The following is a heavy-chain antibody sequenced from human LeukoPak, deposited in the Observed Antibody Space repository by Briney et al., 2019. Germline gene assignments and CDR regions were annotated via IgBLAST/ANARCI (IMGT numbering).Heavy chain of an antibody. D-gene: IGHD3-10*01. CDR3: ALGLDGSGGYYYFDY. Sequence: SVKVSCKASGGTFSSYAISWVRQAPGQGRAWVGRIIPILGIANYAQKFQGRVTITADKSTSTAYMELSSLRSEDTAVYYCALGLDGSGGYYYFDYWGQGTLVTVSS. CDR2: IIPILGIA. V-gene: IGHV1-69*04. CDR1: GGTFSSYA. J-gene: IGHJ4*02.